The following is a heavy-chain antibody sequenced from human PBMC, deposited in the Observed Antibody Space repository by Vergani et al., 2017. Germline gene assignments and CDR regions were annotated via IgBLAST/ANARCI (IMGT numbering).Heavy chain of an antibody. CDR3: ARXGRQYDFWSGYYLNCFDP. Sequence: QLQLQESGPGLVKPSETLSLTCTVSGGSISSSSYYWGWIRQPPGKGLEWIGSIYYSGSTYYNPSLKSRVTISVDTSKNQFSLKLSSVTAADTAVYYCARXGRQYDFWSGYYLNCFDPWGQGTLVTVSS. D-gene: IGHD3-3*01. V-gene: IGHV4-39*07. CDR2: IYYSGST. J-gene: IGHJ5*02. CDR1: GGSISSSSYY.